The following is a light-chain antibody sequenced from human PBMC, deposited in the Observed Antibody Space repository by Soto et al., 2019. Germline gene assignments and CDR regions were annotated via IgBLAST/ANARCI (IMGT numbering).Light chain of an antibody. CDR1: SSNIGSNT. V-gene: IGLV1-44*01. CDR3: AAWDDSLNGWV. Sequence: QSVLTQAPSASGTPGQRVTISCSGSSSNIGSNTVSWYQQVPGTAPELLIYSNDQRPSGVPDRFSGSKSGTSASLAIGGLQSEEEADYYCAAWDDSLNGWVFGGGTKLTVL. CDR2: SND. J-gene: IGLJ3*02.